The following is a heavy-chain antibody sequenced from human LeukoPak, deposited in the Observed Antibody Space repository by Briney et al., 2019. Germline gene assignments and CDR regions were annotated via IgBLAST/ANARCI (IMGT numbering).Heavy chain of an antibody. D-gene: IGHD3-9*01. Sequence: GASVNVSCKASLGTFSTYAISWVGQSPRQEGAGMGGIIPIFGTANYTQKLQGRVTITTDESRTTAYIELSSLRCVDPSGSYFARERLGSLDYWGQGTLVTVSS. J-gene: IGHJ4*02. CDR2: IIPIFGTA. CDR3: ARERLGSLDY. V-gene: IGHV1-69*05. CDR1: LGTFSTYA.